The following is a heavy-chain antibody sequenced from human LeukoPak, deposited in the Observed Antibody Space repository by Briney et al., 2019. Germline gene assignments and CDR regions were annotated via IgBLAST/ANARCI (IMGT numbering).Heavy chain of an antibody. D-gene: IGHD3-10*01. J-gene: IGHJ4*02. CDR3: AKDLGAYYYGSVLDH. CDR2: IRSDGNKK. V-gene: IGHV3-30*02. Sequence: GESLRLSCAASGFTFSRSGMHWVRQAPGKGLEWVAFIRSDGNKKYYGDSVKGRFTISRDISENTLSLQMNSLRPEDTAVYYCAKDLGAYYYGSVLDHWGQGTLVTVSS. CDR1: GFTFSRSG.